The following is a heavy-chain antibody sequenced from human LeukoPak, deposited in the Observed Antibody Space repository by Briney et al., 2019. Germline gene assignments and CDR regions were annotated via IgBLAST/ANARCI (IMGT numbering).Heavy chain of an antibody. CDR2: INSDGSST. J-gene: IGHJ4*02. V-gene: IGHV3-74*01. Sequence: PGGSLRLSCAASGFTFSDYYMSWIRHAPGKGLVWVSRINSDGSSTSYADSVKGRFTISRDNAKNTLYLQMNSLRAEDTAVYYCARAYYFDYWGQGTLVTVSS. CDR3: ARAYYFDY. CDR1: GFTFSDYY.